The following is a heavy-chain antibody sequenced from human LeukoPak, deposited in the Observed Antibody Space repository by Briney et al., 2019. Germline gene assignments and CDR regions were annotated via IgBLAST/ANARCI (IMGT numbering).Heavy chain of an antibody. Sequence: GGSLRLSCAASGFTFDDYGISWVRQAPGKGLEWVSGINWNGGSTGYADSVKGRFTISRDTAKNSLYLQMNSLRAEDTALYHCARDSPYGGNSIGFDPWGQGTLVTVSS. CDR2: INWNGGST. J-gene: IGHJ5*02. V-gene: IGHV3-20*01. CDR3: ARDSPYGGNSIGFDP. D-gene: IGHD4-23*01. CDR1: GFTFDDYG.